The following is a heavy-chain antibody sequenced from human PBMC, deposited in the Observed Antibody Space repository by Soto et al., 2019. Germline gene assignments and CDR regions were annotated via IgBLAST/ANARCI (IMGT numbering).Heavy chain of an antibody. J-gene: IGHJ4*02. D-gene: IGHD1-1*01. Sequence: QVHLVQSGAEVKKPGASVKVSCKASGYTFTSYGITWVRQAPGQGLEWMGWISAHNGNTDYAQKLQGRVIVTRDTSSSTAYMELRSMRSDDRAVYYWAGGRYGDYWGQGALVTVSS. V-gene: IGHV1-18*01. CDR3: AGGRYGDY. CDR2: ISAHNGNT. CDR1: GYTFTSYG.